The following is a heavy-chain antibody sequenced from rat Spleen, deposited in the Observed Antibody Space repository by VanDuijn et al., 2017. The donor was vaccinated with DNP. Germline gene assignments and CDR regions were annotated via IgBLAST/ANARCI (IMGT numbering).Heavy chain of an antibody. CDR2: ITSSGGST. Sequence: EVQLVESGGDLVQPGRSLKLSCVASGFTFNNYWMTWIRQVPGKGLEWVASITSSGGSTYYPDSVKGRFTISRDNAKNTLYLQMNSLRSEDTATYYCARGGLYYFEYWGQGVMVTVSS. CDR3: ARGGLYYFEY. V-gene: IGHV5-31*01. CDR1: GFTFNNYW. D-gene: IGHD1-2*01. J-gene: IGHJ2*01.